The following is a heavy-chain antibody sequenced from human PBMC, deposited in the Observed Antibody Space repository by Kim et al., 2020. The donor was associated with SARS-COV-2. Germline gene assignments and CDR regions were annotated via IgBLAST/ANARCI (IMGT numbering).Heavy chain of an antibody. V-gene: IGHV4-39*01. Sequence: SETLSLTCTVSGGSISSTFYFWSWIRQPPGKGLEWIGTIYHSGSTDYHPSLKNRVTISLDTSKNDFSLRLTSVTAADTAVYYCARLTVYGSTTTASWGQG. CDR3: ARLTVYGSTTTAS. D-gene: IGHD3-10*01. J-gene: IGHJ5*02. CDR2: IYHSGST. CDR1: GGSISSTFYF.